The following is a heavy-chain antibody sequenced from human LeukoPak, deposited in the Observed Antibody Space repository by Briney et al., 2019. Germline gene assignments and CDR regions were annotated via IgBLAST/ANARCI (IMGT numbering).Heavy chain of an antibody. V-gene: IGHV3-53*01. D-gene: IGHD3-3*01. CDR1: GFPFKSRY. CDR2: IYSGGTT. CDR3: ASLEGGPSDGR. J-gene: IGHJ4*02. Sequence: GGSLRLSCEVSGFPFKSRYMTWVRQPPGKGLECVAVIYSGGTTYHIDSVKGRCTISRDISKSTMYLEMNNLRVEDTATYYCASLEGGPSDGRWGQGTLVIVSS.